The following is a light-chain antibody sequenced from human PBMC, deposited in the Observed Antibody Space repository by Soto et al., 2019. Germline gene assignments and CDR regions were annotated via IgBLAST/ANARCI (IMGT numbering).Light chain of an antibody. J-gene: IGLJ2*01. CDR3: ASYAVSNVV. CDR1: SSDIGGYNY. CDR2: EVS. Sequence: QSALTQPPSASGSPGQSVTISCTGTSSDIGGYNYISWYRQHPGKAPKLMIYEVSKRPSGVPDRFSASKSGNTASLTVSGLQAEDEADYYCASYAVSNVVFGGGTKVTVL. V-gene: IGLV2-8*01.